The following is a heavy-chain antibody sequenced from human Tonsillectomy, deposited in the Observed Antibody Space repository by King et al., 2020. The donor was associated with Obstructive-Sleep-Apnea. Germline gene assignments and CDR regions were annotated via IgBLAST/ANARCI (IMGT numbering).Heavy chain of an antibody. CDR3: ARVAPYSSSWSEGPNWFDP. CDR1: GGPISSSSYY. J-gene: IGHJ5*02. D-gene: IGHD6-13*01. Sequence: QLQESGPGLVKPSETLSPTCTVSGGPISSSSYYWGWIRQPPGKGLEWIGSIYYSGSTYYNPSLTSRVTISVDTNTNQFSLKLSSVTAADTAVYYCARVAPYSSSWSEGPNWFDPWGQGTLVTVSS. V-gene: IGHV4-39*07. CDR2: IYYSGST.